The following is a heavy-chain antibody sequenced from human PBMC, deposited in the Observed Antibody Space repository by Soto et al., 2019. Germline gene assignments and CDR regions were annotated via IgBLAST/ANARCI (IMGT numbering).Heavy chain of an antibody. J-gene: IGHJ4*02. CDR3: AKEIVGAINY. CDR1: GFTFDDYA. V-gene: IGHV3-9*01. CDR2: ISWNSGKI. Sequence: EVQLVESGGGLVQPSRSLRLSCAASGFTFDDYAMHWVRQAPGKGLEWVSGISWNSGKIGYADSVKGRLTISRDNANNSLYLQMNSLRPEDTAFYYCAKEIVGAINYWGQGTLVTVSS. D-gene: IGHD1-26*01.